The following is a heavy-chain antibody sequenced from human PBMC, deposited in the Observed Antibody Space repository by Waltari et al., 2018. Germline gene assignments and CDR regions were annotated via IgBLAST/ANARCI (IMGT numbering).Heavy chain of an antibody. V-gene: IGHV4-59*11. D-gene: IGHD6-19*01. CDR2: TYYSGST. CDR3: ARVTFSGLDY. Sequence: QVQLQDAVSGLVRSSETLSRTCTGSGGCIGSHFWRWIRQPPGKGLEWIGYTYYSGSTNYNPSLKSRVTISVDTSKNQYSLKLSSVTAADTAVYYCARVTFSGLDYWGQGTLVTVSS. CDR1: GGCIGSHF. J-gene: IGHJ4*02.